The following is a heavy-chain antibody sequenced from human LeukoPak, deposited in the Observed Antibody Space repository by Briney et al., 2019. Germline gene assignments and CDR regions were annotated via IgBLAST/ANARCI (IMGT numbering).Heavy chain of an antibody. V-gene: IGHV3-23*01. Sequence: GGSLRLSCAASGFTFSSYARTWVRQPPGKGLEGVSSITGNTGNTYYADSVKGRFTISRDNSKNTLYLQMNSLRAEDTAVYYCAKRYSGSSGLYNFDYWGQGTLVTVSS. CDR1: GFTFSSYA. CDR2: ITGNTGNT. CDR3: AKRYSGSSGLYNFDY. D-gene: IGHD1-26*01. J-gene: IGHJ4*02.